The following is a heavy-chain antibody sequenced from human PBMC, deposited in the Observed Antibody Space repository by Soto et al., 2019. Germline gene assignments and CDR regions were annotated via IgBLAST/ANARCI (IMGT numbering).Heavy chain of an antibody. CDR2: IIPIFGTA. V-gene: IGHV1-69*13. CDR3: ARDLGMAIPAHYYHGMDV. Sequence: SVKVSCKASGGTFSSYAISWVRQAPGQGLEWMGGIIPIFGTANYAQKFQGRVTITADESTSTAYMELSSLRSEDTAVYYCARDLGMAIPAHYYHGMDVWGEGTTVTVSS. CDR1: GGTFSSYA. D-gene: IGHD2-21*01. J-gene: IGHJ6*04.